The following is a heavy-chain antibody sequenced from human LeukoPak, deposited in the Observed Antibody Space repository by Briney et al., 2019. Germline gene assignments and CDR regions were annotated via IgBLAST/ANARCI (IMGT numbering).Heavy chain of an antibody. CDR2: INHSGST. D-gene: IGHD1-26*01. J-gene: IGHJ5*02. CDR3: ASLRWELAFDP. Sequence: PSETLSLTCAVYGGSFSGYYWSWIRQPPGKGLECIGEINHSGSTNYNPSLKSRVTISVDTSKNQFSLKLSSVTAADTAVYYCASLRWELAFDPWGQGTLVTVSS. CDR1: GGSFSGYY. V-gene: IGHV4-34*01.